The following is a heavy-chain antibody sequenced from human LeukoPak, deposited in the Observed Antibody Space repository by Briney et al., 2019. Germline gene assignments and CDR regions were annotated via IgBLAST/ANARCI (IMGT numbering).Heavy chain of an antibody. CDR3: ARVSAMERYSYYFDY. Sequence: TLSLTCVVYGGSFSGYYWSWIRQPPGKGLEWIGEINHSGSTNYNPSLKSRVTISIDTSKNQFSLKLSSVTAADTAVYYCARVSAMERYSYYFDYWGQGTLVTVSS. D-gene: IGHD3-16*02. V-gene: IGHV4-34*01. CDR1: GGSFSGYY. CDR2: INHSGST. J-gene: IGHJ4*02.